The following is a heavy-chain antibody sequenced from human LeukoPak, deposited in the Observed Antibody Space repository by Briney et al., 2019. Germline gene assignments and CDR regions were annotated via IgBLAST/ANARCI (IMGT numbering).Heavy chain of an antibody. J-gene: IGHJ4*02. Sequence: GGSLRLSCAASGFTFSSYSMNWVRQAPGKGLEWVSSISSSSSYIYYADSVKGRFTISRDNSKNTLYLQMNSLRAEDTAVYYCAKDPDGSGSYFYYWGQGTLVTVSS. CDR1: GFTFSSYS. CDR3: AKDPDGSGSYFYY. CDR2: ISSSSSYI. D-gene: IGHD3-10*01. V-gene: IGHV3-21*01.